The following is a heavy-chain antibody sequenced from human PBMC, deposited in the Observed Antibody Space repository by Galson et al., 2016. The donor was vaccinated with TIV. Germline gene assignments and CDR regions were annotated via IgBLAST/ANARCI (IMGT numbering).Heavy chain of an antibody. CDR3: ARVYNSYFIDY. CDR1: GFTFSSYW. D-gene: IGHD3-10*01. Sequence: SLRLSCAASGFTFSSYWMHWIRQVPGKGLVWVSRIDRDGTRITYADSVRGRFTISRDNSKSTLYLQMSSLRPGDSAVYLCARVYNSYFIDYWGQGTLVTVSS. V-gene: IGHV3-74*01. J-gene: IGHJ4*02. CDR2: IDRDGTRI.